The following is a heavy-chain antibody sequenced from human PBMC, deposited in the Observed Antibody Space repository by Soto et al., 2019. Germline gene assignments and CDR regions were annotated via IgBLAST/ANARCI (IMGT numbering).Heavy chain of an antibody. D-gene: IGHD3-10*01. CDR2: ISGSGGST. Sequence: SVGSLRLSCAASGFTFSSYAMSWVRQAPGKGLEWVSAISGSGGSTYYADSVKGRFTISRDNSKNTLYLQMNSLRAEDTAVYYCAKCRITMVRGVILPGWFDPWGQGTLVTVS. V-gene: IGHV3-23*01. CDR1: GFTFSSYA. J-gene: IGHJ5*02. CDR3: AKCRITMVRGVILPGWFDP.